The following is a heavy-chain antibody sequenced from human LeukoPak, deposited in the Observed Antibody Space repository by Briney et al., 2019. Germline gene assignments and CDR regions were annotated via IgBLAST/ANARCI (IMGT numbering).Heavy chain of an antibody. Sequence: SETLSLTCAVSGGSISSGGYSWSWIRQPPGKGLEWIGYIYHSGSTYYNPSLKSRVTISVDRSKNQFSLKLSSVTAADTAVYYCAGGVGYCSSTSCPGVYYGMDVWGQGTTVTVSS. D-gene: IGHD2-2*01. J-gene: IGHJ6*02. CDR2: IYHSGST. V-gene: IGHV4-30-2*01. CDR3: AGGVGYCSSTSCPGVYYGMDV. CDR1: GGSISSGGYS.